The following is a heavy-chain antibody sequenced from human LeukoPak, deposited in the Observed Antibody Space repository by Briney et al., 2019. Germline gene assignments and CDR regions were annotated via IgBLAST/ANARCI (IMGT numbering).Heavy chain of an antibody. Sequence: PSETLSLTCTVSGGSISTSSYYWGWLRQPPGKGLEWIGSIFYSGTTYYNPSLKSRVTISVDTSENQFSLKLTSVTAADTSVYFCARRNRLAHAFDIWGLGTMVTVSS. J-gene: IGHJ3*02. CDR1: GGSISTSSYY. CDR2: IFYSGTT. CDR3: ARRNRLAHAFDI. V-gene: IGHV4-39*01.